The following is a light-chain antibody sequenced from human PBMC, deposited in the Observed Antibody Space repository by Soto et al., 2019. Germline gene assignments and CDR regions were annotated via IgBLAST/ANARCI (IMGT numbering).Light chain of an antibody. CDR1: SSDVGGYSF. Sequence: QSVLTQPASVSGSPGQSITISCTGTSSDVGGYSFVSWYQQHPGKAPKLMIYEVNNRPSGVSNRFSGSKSGNTASLTISGLQAEDEADYYCSSYTSSSALVVFGGGTKVTVL. J-gene: IGLJ3*02. CDR3: SSYTSSSALVV. CDR2: EVN. V-gene: IGLV2-14*01.